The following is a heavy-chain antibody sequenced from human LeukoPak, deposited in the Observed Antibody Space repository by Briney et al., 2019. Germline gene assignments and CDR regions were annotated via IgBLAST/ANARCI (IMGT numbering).Heavy chain of an antibody. J-gene: IGHJ1*01. Sequence: PGGSLRLSCAASGFTFSSYAMSWVRQAPGKGLEWVSAISGSGGSTYYADSVKGRFTISRDNSKNTLYLQMNSLRAEDTAVYYCAKDRSGYGDYEDFQHWGQGTLVTVSS. CDR1: GFTFSSYA. V-gene: IGHV3-23*01. CDR2: ISGSGGST. D-gene: IGHD4-17*01. CDR3: AKDRSGYGDYEDFQH.